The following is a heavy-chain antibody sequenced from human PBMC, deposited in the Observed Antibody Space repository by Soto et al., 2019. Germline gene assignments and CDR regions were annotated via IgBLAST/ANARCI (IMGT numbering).Heavy chain of an antibody. Sequence: QVQLVQSGAEVKKPGASVKVSCKASGDTLTDYDIHWVRQSPGQGLEWMGTFNPSGGPNSYAQQFLGRVTMTRDTSTSTLSMEMTSLISADTAVYYCARVGHVVVVTAALDYWGQGTLVTVSS. CDR2: FNPSGGPN. J-gene: IGHJ4*02. V-gene: IGHV1-46*01. CDR1: GDTLTDYD. CDR3: ARVGHVVVVTAALDY. D-gene: IGHD2-21*02.